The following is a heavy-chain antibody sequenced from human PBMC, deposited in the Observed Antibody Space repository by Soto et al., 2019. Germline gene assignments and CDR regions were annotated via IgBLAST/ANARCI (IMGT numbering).Heavy chain of an antibody. J-gene: IGHJ5*02. V-gene: IGHV3-33*01. CDR3: ARDKRQQWLPYNWFDP. D-gene: IGHD6-19*01. CDR1: GFTFSSYG. CDR2: IWYDGSNK. Sequence: PGGSLRLSCAASGFTFSSYGMHWVRQAPGKWLEWVAVIWYDGSNKYYADSVKGRFTISRDNSKNTLYLQMNSLRAEDTAVYYCARDKRQQWLPYNWFDPWGQGTLVTVSS.